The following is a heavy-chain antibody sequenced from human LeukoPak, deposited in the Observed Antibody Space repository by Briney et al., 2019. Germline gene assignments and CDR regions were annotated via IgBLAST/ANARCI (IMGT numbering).Heavy chain of an antibody. D-gene: IGHD3-22*01. Sequence: SETLSLTCAVYGESFSGYYWSWIRQPPGKGLEWIGEINHSGSTNYNPSLKSRVTVSVDTSKNQFSLKLSSVTAADTAVYYCARHLGSSGYYYDLFDYWGQGTLVTVSS. CDR2: INHSGST. V-gene: IGHV4-34*01. CDR1: GESFSGYY. CDR3: ARHLGSSGYYYDLFDY. J-gene: IGHJ4*02.